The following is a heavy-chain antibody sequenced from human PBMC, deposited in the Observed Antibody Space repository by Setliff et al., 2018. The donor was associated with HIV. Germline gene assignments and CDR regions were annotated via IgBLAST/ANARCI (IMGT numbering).Heavy chain of an antibody. CDR2: MHYSGTA. V-gene: IGHV4-39*07. CDR1: GGSTSSSSNY. Sequence: PSETLSLTCTVSGGSTSSSSNYWGWIRQPPGKGLEWIGNMHYSGTAYYNPSLRSRVKISVDTSKNELSLNLRSVTAADTAVYYCARGVAAAGLWGQGTLVTVSS. J-gene: IGHJ4*02. CDR3: ARGVAAAGL. D-gene: IGHD6-13*01.